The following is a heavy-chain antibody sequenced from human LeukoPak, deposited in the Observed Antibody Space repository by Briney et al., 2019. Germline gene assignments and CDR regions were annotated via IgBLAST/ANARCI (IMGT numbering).Heavy chain of an antibody. J-gene: IGHJ6*02. CDR3: AREGSSNWPSNADV. CDR1: GVSISSSRSY. D-gene: IGHD6-13*01. Sequence: SETLSLTCTVSGVSISSSRSYWGWIRQPPGKGLEWIGSIYYGGSTYYNPSLKSRVTISVDTSKNQFSLKLSSVTAADTAVYYCAREGSSNWPSNADVWGQGTTVTVSS. CDR2: IYYGGST. V-gene: IGHV4-39*02.